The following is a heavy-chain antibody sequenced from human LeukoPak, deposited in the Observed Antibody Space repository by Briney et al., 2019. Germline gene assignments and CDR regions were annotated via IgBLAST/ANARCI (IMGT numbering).Heavy chain of an antibody. Sequence: PSETLSLTCAVSGGSISSGGYSWSWIRQPPGKGLEWIGYIYHSGSTYYNPSLKSRVTISVDRSKNQFSLKLSSVTAADTAVYYCARVVAATDYWYFDLWGRGTLVPVSS. CDR2: IYHSGST. CDR3: ARVVAATDYWYFDL. CDR1: GGSISSGGYS. J-gene: IGHJ2*01. V-gene: IGHV4-30-2*01. D-gene: IGHD2-15*01.